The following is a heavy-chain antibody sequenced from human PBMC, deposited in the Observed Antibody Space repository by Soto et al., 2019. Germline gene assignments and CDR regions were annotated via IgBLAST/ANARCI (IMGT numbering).Heavy chain of an antibody. V-gene: IGHV3-30-3*01. CDR3: ARQGMAARKYFHKYLDG. CDR2: ISYDGSST. CDR1: GFTFRDYA. D-gene: IGHD6-6*01. J-gene: IGHJ6*02. Sequence: QVHLEESGGGVVQPGRSLRLSCAASGFTFRDYAFHWVRQAPGKGLEWVTLISYDGSSTLFADSVKGRFTISRDNSQKTLYLQMNSLRAEDTAVYYCARQGMAARKYFHKYLDGWGQGTTVIVSS.